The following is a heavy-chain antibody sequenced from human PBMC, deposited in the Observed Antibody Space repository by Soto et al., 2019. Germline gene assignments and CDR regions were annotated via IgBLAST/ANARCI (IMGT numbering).Heavy chain of an antibody. V-gene: IGHV1-69*08. Sequence: QVQLVQSGAEVKKPGSSVKVSCKASGGTFSSYTISWVRQAPGQGLEWMGRIIPILGIANYAQKFQGRVTITADKPTITAYMELSSLRSEDTAGYYCAREPPHRYCSSTSCRGWFDPWGQGTLVTVSS. D-gene: IGHD2-2*01. J-gene: IGHJ5*02. CDR3: AREPPHRYCSSTSCRGWFDP. CDR1: GGTFSSYT. CDR2: IIPILGIA.